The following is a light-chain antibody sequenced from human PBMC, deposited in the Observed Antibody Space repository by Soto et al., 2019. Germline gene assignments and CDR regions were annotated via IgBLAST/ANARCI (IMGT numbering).Light chain of an antibody. V-gene: IGLV1-40*01. CDR2: GNS. J-gene: IGLJ3*02. CDR1: SSNIGAGYD. Sequence: QSVLTQPPSVSGAPGQRVTISCTGSSSNIGAGYDVHWYQQLPGTAPKLLIYGNSNRPSGVPDRFSGSKSGTSASLAITGLQAEDEADYYFQSYESSLSGWVFGGGTKLTVL. CDR3: QSYESSLSGWV.